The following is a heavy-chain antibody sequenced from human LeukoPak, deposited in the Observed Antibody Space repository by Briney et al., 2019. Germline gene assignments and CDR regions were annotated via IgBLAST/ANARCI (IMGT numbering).Heavy chain of an antibody. CDR3: ARETTMGAFDY. CDR1: GGSISSGDYY. V-gene: IGHV4-30-4*01. CDR2: IYYSGST. D-gene: IGHD3-10*01. Sequence: SQTLSLTCTVSGGSISSGDYYWSWIRQPPGKGLEWIGYIYYSGSTYYNSSLKSRVTISVDTSKNQFSLKLSSVTAADTAVYYCARETTMGAFDYWGQGTLVTVSS. J-gene: IGHJ4*02.